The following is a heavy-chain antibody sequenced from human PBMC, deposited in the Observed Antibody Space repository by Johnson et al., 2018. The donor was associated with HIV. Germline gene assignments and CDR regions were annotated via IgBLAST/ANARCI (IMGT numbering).Heavy chain of an antibody. CDR2: IGFDGTNK. CDR1: GFIFSSYA. CDR3: AKRFPGGYGDYGAFDI. Sequence: QVQLVESGGGVVQPGRSLRLSCAASGFIFSSYAIHWVRQAPGKGLQWVAVIGFDGTNKYYADSVKGRFTISRDNSKNTLYLQMNSQRAEDTAVYYCAKRFPGGYGDYGAFDIWGQGTMVTVSS. J-gene: IGHJ3*02. D-gene: IGHD4-17*01. V-gene: IGHV3-30*04.